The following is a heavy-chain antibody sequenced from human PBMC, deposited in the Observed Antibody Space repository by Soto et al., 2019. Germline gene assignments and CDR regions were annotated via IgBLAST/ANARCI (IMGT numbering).Heavy chain of an antibody. CDR2: ISWNSGSI. J-gene: IGHJ4*02. D-gene: IGHD2-15*01. CDR3: AKVINGGRFDY. V-gene: IGHV3-9*01. Sequence: EVQLVESGGGLVQPGRSLRLSCAASGFTFDDYAMHWVRQAPGKGLEWVSGISWNSGSIGYADSVKGRFTISRDNAKNSLYLQMNSLRAEDTALYYCAKVINGGRFDYWGQGPLVTVSS. CDR1: GFTFDDYA.